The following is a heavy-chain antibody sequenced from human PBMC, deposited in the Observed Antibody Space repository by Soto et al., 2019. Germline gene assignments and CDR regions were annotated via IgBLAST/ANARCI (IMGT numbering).Heavy chain of an antibody. CDR1: GFTFGTTD. CDR2: IDGSGGIT. Sequence: QFLQSGGGLVQPGGSLTLSCAASGFTFGTTDMSWVRQAPGEGLEWVSTIDGSGGITYYADSVKCRFTISRDNSRNTVYLQMNSLRGDDTALYYCVKKSGWFNTWGQGALVTGSS. CDR3: VKKSGWFNT. J-gene: IGHJ5*02. D-gene: IGHD3-10*01. V-gene: IGHV3-23*01.